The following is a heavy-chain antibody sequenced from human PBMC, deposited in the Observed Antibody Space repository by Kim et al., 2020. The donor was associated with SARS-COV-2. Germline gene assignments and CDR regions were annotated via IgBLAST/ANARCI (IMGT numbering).Heavy chain of an antibody. V-gene: IGHV4-39*07. Sequence: NPSPKSRVTISVETSKNQFSLKLSSVTAADTAVYYCAREDSSGYSYYFDYWGQGTLVTVSS. J-gene: IGHJ4*02. D-gene: IGHD3-22*01. CDR3: AREDSSGYSYYFDY.